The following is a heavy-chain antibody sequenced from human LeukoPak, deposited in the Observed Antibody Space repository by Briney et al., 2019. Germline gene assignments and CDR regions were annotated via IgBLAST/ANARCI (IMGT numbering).Heavy chain of an antibody. V-gene: IGHV3-23*01. CDR3: TKDHGFYSSGWHPRFDH. D-gene: IGHD6-19*01. J-gene: IGHJ4*02. CDR2: ISDSGSST. CDR1: GFTFSSYA. Sequence: GGSLRLSCAASGFTFSSYAMSWVRQAPGKGLEWVSTISDSGSSTYYTDSVKGRFTFSRDNSKNTLHLQMNSLRAEDTAVYYCTKDHGFYSSGWHPRFDHWGQGTLVTVTP.